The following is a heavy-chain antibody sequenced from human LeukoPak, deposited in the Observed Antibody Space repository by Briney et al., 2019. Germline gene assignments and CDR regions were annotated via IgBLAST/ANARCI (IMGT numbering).Heavy chain of an antibody. V-gene: IGHV4-38-2*01. CDR2: IFHSEST. Sequence: SETLSLTCAVSGYSISSGYYWGWIRQPPGKGLEWIGSIFHSESTYYNPSLKSRVTISVDTSKNQFSLKLPSVTAADTAVYFCGRLGISTSYNWFDPWGQGTLVTVSS. CDR1: GYSISSGYY. CDR3: GRLGISTSYNWFDP. J-gene: IGHJ5*02. D-gene: IGHD2-2*01.